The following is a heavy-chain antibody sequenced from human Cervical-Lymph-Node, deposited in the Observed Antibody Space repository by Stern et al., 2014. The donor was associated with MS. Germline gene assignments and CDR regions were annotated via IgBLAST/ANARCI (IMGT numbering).Heavy chain of an antibody. V-gene: IGHV4-61*02. D-gene: IGHD1-26*01. CDR3: ATTRWDLFTWNWFDP. CDR1: GFSISSSGDY. Sequence: VQLVESGPGLVKPSQTLSLPCTVSGFSISSSGDYWSWIRQPPGKGLEWIVSIHDSGSTYDNPSLKRLATISKDTTKNQFFLKMTSVTAADTAVYYCATTRWDLFTWNWFDPWGQGTLVTVSS. CDR2: IHDSGST. J-gene: IGHJ5*02.